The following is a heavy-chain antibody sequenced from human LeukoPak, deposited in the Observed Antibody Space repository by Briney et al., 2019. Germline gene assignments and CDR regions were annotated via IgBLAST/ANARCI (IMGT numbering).Heavy chain of an antibody. J-gene: IGHJ4*02. CDR2: ISSSGNYI. CDR1: GFTFSSYS. V-gene: IGHV3-21*01. Sequence: GGSLRLSCAASGFTFSSYSMDWVRQAPGKGLEWVSSISSSGNYISYADSMKGRFTISRDDAKNSLYLQMNSLRAEDTAVYYCARDPRLDYWGQGTLVTVSS. CDR3: ARDPRLDY.